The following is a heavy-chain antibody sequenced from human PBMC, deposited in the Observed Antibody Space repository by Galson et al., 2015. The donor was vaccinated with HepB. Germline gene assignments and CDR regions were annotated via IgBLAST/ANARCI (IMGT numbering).Heavy chain of an antibody. CDR2: INPNSGGT. Sequence: SVKVSCKASGYTFTGYYMHWVRQAPGQGLEWMGWINPNSGGTNYAQKFQGWVTMTRDTSISTAYMELSRLRSDDTAVYYCARGGYSSSSINFDYWGQGTLVTVSS. V-gene: IGHV1-2*04. CDR1: GYTFTGYY. D-gene: IGHD6-6*01. J-gene: IGHJ4*02. CDR3: ARGGYSSSSINFDY.